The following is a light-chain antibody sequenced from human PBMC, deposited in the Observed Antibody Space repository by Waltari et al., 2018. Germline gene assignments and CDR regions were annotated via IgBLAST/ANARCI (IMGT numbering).Light chain of an antibody. Sequence: QTVLTQEPSLSVSTGGTVTPTGALSSGSVSRTSYATWYQQTPGQAPRTLVYKGNGRPSGVPDRFSGSILGDKAALTITGAQADDESDYYCSMYLGSGFWVFGGGTKLTVL. CDR3: SMYLGSGFWV. CDR1: SGSVSRTSY. CDR2: KGN. V-gene: IGLV8-61*01. J-gene: IGLJ3*02.